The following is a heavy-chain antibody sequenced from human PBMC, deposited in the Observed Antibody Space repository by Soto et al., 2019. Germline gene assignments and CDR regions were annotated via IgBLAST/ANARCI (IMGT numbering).Heavy chain of an antibody. D-gene: IGHD6-6*01. CDR1: GGTFSSYA. J-gene: IGHJ6*02. V-gene: IGHV1-69*13. CDR3: ARVGSSSHNARVYYGMDV. Sequence: ASVKVSCKASGGTFSSYAISWVRQAPGQGLEWMGGIIPIFGTANYAQKFQGRVTITADESTSTAYMELSSLRSEDTAVYYCARVGSSSHNARVYYGMDVWGQGTTVTVSS. CDR2: IIPIFGTA.